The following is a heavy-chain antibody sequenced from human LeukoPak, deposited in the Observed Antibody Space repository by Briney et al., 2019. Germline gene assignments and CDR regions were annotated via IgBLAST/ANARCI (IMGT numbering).Heavy chain of an antibody. J-gene: IGHJ5*02. CDR1: GGSISSSTYY. CDR2: IYNSGST. CDR3: ARQAYSSNLGWFDP. V-gene: IGHV4-39*01. D-gene: IGHD6-13*01. Sequence: PSETLSLSCGVSGGSISSSTYYWGRNPQPPGKGLEWFVNIYNSGSTYYNPSLKSRVTISVDTSKNQFSLKLSSVTAADTAVYYCARQAYSSNLGWFDPWGQGTLVTVSS.